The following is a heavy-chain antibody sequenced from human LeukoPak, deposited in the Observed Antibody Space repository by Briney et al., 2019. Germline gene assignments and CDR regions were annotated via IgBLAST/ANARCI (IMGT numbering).Heavy chain of an antibody. CDR3: ARERSGSNGGYFDY. J-gene: IGHJ4*02. CDR2: IYGGGST. V-gene: IGHV3-53*01. D-gene: IGHD1-26*01. CDR1: GLSVSSNF. Sequence: PGGSLRLSCAATGLSVSSNFMSWVRQAPGKGLEWVSVIYGGGSTYYADSVKGRFTISRDTPKNTLYLQMNSLRVEDTAVYYCARERSGSNGGYFDYWGQGTLVTVSS.